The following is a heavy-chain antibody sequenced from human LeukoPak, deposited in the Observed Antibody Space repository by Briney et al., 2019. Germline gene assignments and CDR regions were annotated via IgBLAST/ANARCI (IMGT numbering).Heavy chain of an antibody. Sequence: PSETLSLTCTVSGGSISSGSYYWSWIRQPAGKGLEWIGRIYTSGSTNYNPSLKSRVTISVDTSKNQFSLKLSSVTAADTAVYYCASTEYYDFWSGYVGPLGYWGQGTLVTVSS. CDR3: ASTEYYDFWSGYVGPLGY. CDR2: IYTSGST. CDR1: GGSISSGSYY. V-gene: IGHV4-61*02. D-gene: IGHD3-3*01. J-gene: IGHJ4*02.